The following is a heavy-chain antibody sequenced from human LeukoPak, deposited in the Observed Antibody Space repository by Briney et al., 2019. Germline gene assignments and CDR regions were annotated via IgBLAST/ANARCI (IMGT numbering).Heavy chain of an antibody. Sequence: SETLSLTCTVSGGSISPYYWSWLRQPPGKGLEWIGYISYSGSTKNNPSLKSRVTISVDTSKNQFSLKVTSVTAADTAVYYCAKEGAESFPGAFDIWGQGTMITVSS. J-gene: IGHJ3*02. V-gene: IGHV4-59*01. CDR3: AKEGAESFPGAFDI. CDR1: GGSISPYY. CDR2: ISYSGST. D-gene: IGHD3-10*01.